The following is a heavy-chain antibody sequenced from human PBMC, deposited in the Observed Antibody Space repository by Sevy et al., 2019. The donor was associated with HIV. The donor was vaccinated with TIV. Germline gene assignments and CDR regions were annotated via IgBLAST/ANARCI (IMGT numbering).Heavy chain of an antibody. Sequence: GGSLRLSCAASGFSFGSYSMNWVRQAPGQGLEWVAHIKVDGSEKYHVDSVKGRFTISRDNAKNSLFLQMNSLRVEDTAVYYSARDCSSTSCLWGLDVWGQGTAVTVSS. V-gene: IGHV3-7*03. D-gene: IGHD2-2*01. CDR2: IKVDGSEK. CDR1: GFSFGSYS. J-gene: IGHJ6*02. CDR3: ARDCSSTSCLWGLDV.